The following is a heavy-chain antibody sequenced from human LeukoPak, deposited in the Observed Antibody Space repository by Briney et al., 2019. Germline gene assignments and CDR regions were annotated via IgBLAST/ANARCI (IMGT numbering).Heavy chain of an antibody. V-gene: IGHV4-31*03. D-gene: IGHD2-21*02. Sequence: PSDTLSLTCTVSGDSINSGHYYWSWIRQHPGKGLEWIGYIFNSGNTYYNPALKSRLTISVDASKNQFSLKLSSVTAADTAVYYCARDSTESLDPWGQGTLVTVSS. CDR3: ARDSTESLDP. J-gene: IGHJ5*02. CDR2: IFNSGNT. CDR1: GDSINSGHYY.